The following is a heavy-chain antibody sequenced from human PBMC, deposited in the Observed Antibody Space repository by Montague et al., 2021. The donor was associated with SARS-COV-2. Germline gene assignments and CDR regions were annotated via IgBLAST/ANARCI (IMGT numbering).Heavy chain of an antibody. CDR2: IYYSGGI. Sequence: SETLSLTCTVSGASMSDHYWAWIRQPPGKGLEWLAYIYYSGGINSNASLKSGVSMSVDTSKNQFSLKLTSVTAADTAVYYCARAVSVRRAVNWFDPWGQGTLVTVSS. V-gene: IGHV4-59*11. CDR3: ARAVSVRRAVNWFDP. J-gene: IGHJ5*02. CDR1: GASMSDHY. D-gene: IGHD3-10*01.